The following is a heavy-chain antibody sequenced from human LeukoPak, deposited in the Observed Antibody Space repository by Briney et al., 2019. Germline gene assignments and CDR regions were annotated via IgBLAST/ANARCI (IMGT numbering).Heavy chain of an antibody. J-gene: IGHJ5*02. D-gene: IGHD6-13*01. V-gene: IGHV1-58*02. CDR3: ARINIAAATALDP. CDR1: GFTFTSSA. CDR2: IVVGSGNT. Sequence: GTSVKVSCKASGFTFTSSAMQWVRQARGQRLEWIGWIVVGSGNTNYAQKFQERVTITRDMSTSTAYMELSSLRSEDTAVYYCARINIAAATALDPWGQGTLVTVSS.